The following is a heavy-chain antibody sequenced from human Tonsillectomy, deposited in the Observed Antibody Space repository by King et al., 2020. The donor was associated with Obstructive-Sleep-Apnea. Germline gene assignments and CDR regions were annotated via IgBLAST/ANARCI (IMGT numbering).Heavy chain of an antibody. CDR2: ISCNSGRI. V-gene: IGHV3-9*01. CDR3: AKDIGIATLYFDY. Sequence: EWQLVQSGGGLEQPGRSLRLSCAASGFTFDDYAMHWVRQAPGKGLEWVSGISCNSGRIGYADSVKGRFTISRDNAKNSLYLQMNSLRAEDTALYYCAKDIGIATLYFDYWGQGTLVTVSS. D-gene: IGHD3-3*01. J-gene: IGHJ4*02. CDR1: GFTFDDYA.